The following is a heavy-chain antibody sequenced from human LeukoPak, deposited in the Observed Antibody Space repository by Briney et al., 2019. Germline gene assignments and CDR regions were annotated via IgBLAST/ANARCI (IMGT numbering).Heavy chain of an antibody. CDR1: GLTFSSSE. D-gene: IGHD2-8*02. V-gene: IGHV3-48*03. Sequence: PGGSLRLSCVVSGLTFSSSEMNWFRQAPGKGLEWISFISSSGTTIYYADSAKGRFTISRDNARNSLYLQMNSLRAEDTAVYYCARLFGGVTTFDYWGQGALVTVSS. CDR2: ISSSGTTI. CDR3: ARLFGGVTTFDY. J-gene: IGHJ4*02.